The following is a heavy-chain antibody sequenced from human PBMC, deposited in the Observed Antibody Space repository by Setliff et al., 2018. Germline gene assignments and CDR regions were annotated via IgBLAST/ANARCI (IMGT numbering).Heavy chain of an antibody. J-gene: IGHJ2*01. V-gene: IGHV4-59*11. CDR1: SGSIGSHY. D-gene: IGHD4-17*01. CDR3: ARAPPSVPYGDYGPRQYFDL. CDR2: VFHTGST. Sequence: SETLSLTCSVSSGSIGSHYWNWMRQPPGKGLEWIGHVFHTGSTKYNPSLRSRVTISVDTSENYFSLRLTPVTAADTAVYYCARAPPSVPYGDYGPRQYFDLWGRGSLVT.